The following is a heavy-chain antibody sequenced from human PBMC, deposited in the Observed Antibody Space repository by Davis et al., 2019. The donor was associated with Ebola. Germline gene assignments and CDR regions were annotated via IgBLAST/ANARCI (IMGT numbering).Heavy chain of an antibody. D-gene: IGHD3-10*01. V-gene: IGHV4-59*12. J-gene: IGHJ3*02. CDR3: AREGSGAAFDI. CDR1: GGSISSYY. CDR2: IYYSGST. Sequence: GSLRLSCTVSGGSISSYYWSWIRQPPGKGLEWIGYIYYSGSTNYNPSLKSRVTISVDTSKNQFSLKLSSVTAADTAVYYCAREGSGAAFDIWGQGTMVTVSS.